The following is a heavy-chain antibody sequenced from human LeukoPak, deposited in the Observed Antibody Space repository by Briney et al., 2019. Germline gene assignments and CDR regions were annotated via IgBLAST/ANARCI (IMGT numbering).Heavy chain of an antibody. CDR2: IYYSGST. CDR1: GGSISSYY. CDR3: ARPPYYDILTGYYVGDY. Sequence: PSETLSLTCTVSGGSISSYYWSWIRQPPGKGLEWIGYIYYSGSTNYNPSLKSRVTISVDTSKNQFSLKLSSVTAADTAVYYCARPPYYDILTGYYVGDYWGQGTLVTVSS. J-gene: IGHJ4*02. D-gene: IGHD3-9*01. V-gene: IGHV4-59*01.